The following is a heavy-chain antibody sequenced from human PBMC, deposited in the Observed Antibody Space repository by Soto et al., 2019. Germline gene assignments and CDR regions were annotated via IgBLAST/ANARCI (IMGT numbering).Heavy chain of an antibody. CDR1: GFTFSSYD. Sequence: PGGSLRLSCAASGFTFSSYDMHWVRQATGKGLEWVSAIGTAGDTYYPGSVKGRFTISRENAKNSLYLQMNSLRAEDTAVYYCARVWTTYYYDSSGPVQVLGSGMDVWGQGTTVTVSS. CDR2: IGTAGDT. V-gene: IGHV3-13*01. D-gene: IGHD3-22*01. J-gene: IGHJ6*02. CDR3: ARVWTTYYYDSSGPVQVLGSGMDV.